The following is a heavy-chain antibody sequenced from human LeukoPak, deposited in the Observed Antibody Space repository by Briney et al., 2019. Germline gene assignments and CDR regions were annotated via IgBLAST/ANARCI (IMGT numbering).Heavy chain of an antibody. V-gene: IGHV4-59*08. CDR2: IYYSGST. CDR1: GGSISSYY. D-gene: IGHD3-10*01. Sequence: SETLSLTCTVSGGSISSYYWSWIRQPPGKGLEWIGYIYYSGSTNYNPSLKSRVTISVDTSKNQFSLKLSSVTAADTAVYYCARHHYGSGSLGWFDPWGQGTLVTVSS. J-gene: IGHJ5*02. CDR3: ARHHYGSGSLGWFDP.